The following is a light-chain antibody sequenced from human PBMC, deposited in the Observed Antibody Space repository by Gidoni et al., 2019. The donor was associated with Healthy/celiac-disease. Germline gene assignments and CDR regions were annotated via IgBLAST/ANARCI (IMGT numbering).Light chain of an antibody. CDR2: DAS. J-gene: IGKJ2*01. Sequence: EIVLTQSPATLSLSPGERATLSCRASLSVSSYLAWYQQKPDQAPRLLIYDASNRATGIPARFSGSGSGTDFTLTISSLEPEDFAVYYCQQRSNWPRTFXQXTKLEIK. CDR1: LSVSSY. V-gene: IGKV3-11*01. CDR3: QQRSNWPRT.